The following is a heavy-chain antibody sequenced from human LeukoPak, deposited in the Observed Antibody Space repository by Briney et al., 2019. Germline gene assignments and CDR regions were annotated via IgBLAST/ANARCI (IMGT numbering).Heavy chain of an antibody. Sequence: SETLSLTCAVYGGSFSGYYWSWIRQPPGKGLEWIGEINHSGSTNYNPSLKSRVTISVDTSKNQFSLKLSSVTAADTGVYYCARDIYSSSWHISPTHYYYYYYMDVWGKGTTVTVSS. CDR3: ARDIYSSSWHISPTHYYYYYYMDV. J-gene: IGHJ6*03. CDR1: GGSFSGYY. CDR2: INHSGST. D-gene: IGHD6-13*01. V-gene: IGHV4-34*01.